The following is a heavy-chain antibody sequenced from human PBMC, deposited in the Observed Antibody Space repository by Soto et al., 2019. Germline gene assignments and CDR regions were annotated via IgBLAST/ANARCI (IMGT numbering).Heavy chain of an antibody. CDR3: ARDQDWNYGWFDP. J-gene: IGHJ5*02. Sequence: EASVKVSCKASGYTFTGYYMHWVRQAPGQGLEWMGWINPNSGGTNYAQKFQGRVTMTRDTSISTAYMELSRLRSDDTAVYYCARDQDWNYGWFDPWGQGTLVTVSS. CDR2: INPNSGGT. D-gene: IGHD1-7*01. CDR1: GYTFTGYY. V-gene: IGHV1-2*02.